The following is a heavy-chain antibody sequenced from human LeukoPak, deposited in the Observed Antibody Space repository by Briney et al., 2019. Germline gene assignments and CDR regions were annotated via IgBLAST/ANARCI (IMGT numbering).Heavy chain of an antibody. D-gene: IGHD6-6*01. Sequence: GGSLRLSCAASGFTVSSSYMTWVRQAPGTGLEWVSIIYSGGSTYYADSVKGRFTISRDSSKDTLYLQMNTLRPEDTAVYYCAGSRSSWGFDYWGQGTLVTVSS. CDR2: IYSGGST. CDR3: AGSRSSWGFDY. J-gene: IGHJ4*02. CDR1: GFTVSSSY. V-gene: IGHV3-66*02.